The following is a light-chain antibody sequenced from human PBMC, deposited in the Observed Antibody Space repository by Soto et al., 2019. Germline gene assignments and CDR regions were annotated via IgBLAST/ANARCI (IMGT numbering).Light chain of an antibody. CDR3: GSYTSSATLVL. Sequence: QSALTQPASVSGSPGQSITISCTGTSSDVGGYNYVSWYQQHPGKAPKLMIFEVSDRPSGVSNRFSGSKSGNTASLTISGLQAEDEADYYCGSYTSSATLVLFGGGTKLTVL. CDR2: EVS. J-gene: IGLJ2*01. V-gene: IGLV2-14*01. CDR1: SSDVGGYNY.